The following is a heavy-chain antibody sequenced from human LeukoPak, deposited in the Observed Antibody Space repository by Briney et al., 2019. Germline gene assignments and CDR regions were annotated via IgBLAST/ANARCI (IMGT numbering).Heavy chain of an antibody. D-gene: IGHD5-24*01. J-gene: IGHJ4*02. Sequence: GGSLKLSCAASGYTFSSYAMNWVRQAPGKGLEWVSAISGGGGSTYYADYVKGRFTISRDNSKNTLYLQMNSLRAEDTAVYYCAKGLDGYNSLCDYWGQGTMVTVSS. CDR3: AKGLDGYNSLCDY. CDR2: ISGGGGST. CDR1: GYTFSSYA. V-gene: IGHV3-23*01.